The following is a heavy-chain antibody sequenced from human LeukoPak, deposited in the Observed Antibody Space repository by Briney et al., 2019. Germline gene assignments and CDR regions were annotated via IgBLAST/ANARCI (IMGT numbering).Heavy chain of an antibody. D-gene: IGHD6-6*01. CDR2: IYYTGGT. J-gene: IGHJ4*02. CDR1: GGSITSSSYY. V-gene: IGHV4-39*01. CDR3: ARGSSSSGGYFDY. Sequence: SETLSLTCSVSGGSITSSSYYWGWIRQPPEKGLEWIGSIYYTGGTYYSPSLKSRVTMSVDTSKNQFSLRLSSVTAADTAVYYCARGSSSSGGYFDYWGQGTLVTVSS.